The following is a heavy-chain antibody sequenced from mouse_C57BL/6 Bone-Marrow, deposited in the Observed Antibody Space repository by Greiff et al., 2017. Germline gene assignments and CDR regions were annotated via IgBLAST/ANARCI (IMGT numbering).Heavy chain of an antibody. D-gene: IGHD2-4*01. Sequence: VKLQESGAELVMPGASVKLSCKASGYTFTSYWMHWVKQRPGQGLEWIGEIDPSDSYTNYNQKFKGKSTLTVDKSSSTAYMQLSSLTSEDSAVYYCAIISYDYDGFAYWGQGTLVTVSA. CDR2: IDPSDSYT. CDR1: GYTFTSYW. J-gene: IGHJ3*01. CDR3: AIISYDYDGFAY. V-gene: IGHV1-69*01.